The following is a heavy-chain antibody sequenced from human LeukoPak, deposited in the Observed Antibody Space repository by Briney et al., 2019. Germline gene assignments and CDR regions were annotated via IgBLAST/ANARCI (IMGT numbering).Heavy chain of an antibody. D-gene: IGHD6-19*01. J-gene: IGHJ4*02. CDR2: INHSGST. CDR1: GGSFSGYY. CDR3: AGRTSSGSIDY. Sequence: SETLSPTCAVYGGSFSGYYWSWIRQPPGKGLEWIGEINHSGSTNYNPSLKSRVTISVDTSKNQFSLKLSSVTAADTAVYYCAGRTSSGSIDYWGQGTLVTVSS. V-gene: IGHV4-34*01.